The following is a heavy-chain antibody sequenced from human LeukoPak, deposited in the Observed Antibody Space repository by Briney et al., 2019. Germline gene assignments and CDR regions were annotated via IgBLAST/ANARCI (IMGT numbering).Heavy chain of an antibody. Sequence: GGSLRLSCAASGFTFSSYSMNWVRQAPGKGLEWVSYISSSSSTIYYADSVKGRFTISRDNAKNSLYLQMNSLRAEDTAVYYCAPGYYDFWSASWYWGQGTLVTVSS. J-gene: IGHJ4*02. CDR1: GFTFSSYS. D-gene: IGHD3-3*01. V-gene: IGHV3-48*04. CDR2: ISSSSSTI. CDR3: APGYYDFWSASWY.